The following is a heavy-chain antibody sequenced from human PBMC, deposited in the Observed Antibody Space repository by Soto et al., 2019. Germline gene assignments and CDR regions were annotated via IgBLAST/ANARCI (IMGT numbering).Heavy chain of an antibody. CDR3: ARDATVTTIWGGYNWFDP. V-gene: IGHV3-11*01. J-gene: IGHJ5*02. CDR2: ISSSGSTI. Sequence: PGGSLRLSCAASGFTFSDYYMSWIRQAPGKGLEWVSYISSSGSTIYYADSVKGRFTISRDNAKNSLYLQMNSLRAEDTAVYYCARDATVTTIWGGYNWFDPWGQGTLVTVSS. D-gene: IGHD4-17*01. CDR1: GFTFSDYY.